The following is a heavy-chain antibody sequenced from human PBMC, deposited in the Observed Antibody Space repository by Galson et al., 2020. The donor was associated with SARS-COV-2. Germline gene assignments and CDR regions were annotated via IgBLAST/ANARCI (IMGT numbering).Heavy chain of an antibody. J-gene: IGHJ6*02. Sequence: SETLSLTCAVYGGSISGYYWSWLRQPPGKWLEWIGEINHSGSTNYNPSLKSRVTISVDTSKNQFSLKLSSVTAADTAVYYCARIQLWLNYYYYYGMDVWGQGTTVTVSS. D-gene: IGHD5-18*01. CDR2: INHSGST. CDR3: ARIQLWLNYYYYYGMDV. V-gene: IGHV4-34*01. CDR1: GGSISGYY.